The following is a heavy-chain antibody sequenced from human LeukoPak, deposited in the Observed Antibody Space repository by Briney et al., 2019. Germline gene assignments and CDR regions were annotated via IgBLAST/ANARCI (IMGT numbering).Heavy chain of an antibody. D-gene: IGHD5-12*01. J-gene: IGHJ4*02. Sequence: ASVKVSCKASGYTFTSYDINWVRQATGQGLEWMGWMNPNSGNTGYAQKFQGRVTITRNTSISTAYMELSSPRSEDTAVYYCARVYGGYSGYDSIGDWGQGTLVTVSS. V-gene: IGHV1-8*03. CDR2: MNPNSGNT. CDR1: GYTFTSYD. CDR3: ARVYGGYSGYDSIGD.